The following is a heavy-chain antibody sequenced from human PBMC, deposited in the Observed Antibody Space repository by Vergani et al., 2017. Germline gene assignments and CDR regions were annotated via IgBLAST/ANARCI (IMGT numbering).Heavy chain of an antibody. Sequence: EVQLVQSGAEVKKPGESLKISCQLSGYSFTNYWIGWVRQMPGKGLEWMGIIHPADSDTRYSPSFQGQVTFSVDKSISTAYLQRSSLRASDSAMYYCARLYGRDSSGSKYFDYWGQGTLVTVSS. CDR2: IHPADSDT. CDR1: GYSFTNYW. J-gene: IGHJ4*02. D-gene: IGHD3-22*01. CDR3: ARLYGRDSSGSKYFDY. V-gene: IGHV5-51*01.